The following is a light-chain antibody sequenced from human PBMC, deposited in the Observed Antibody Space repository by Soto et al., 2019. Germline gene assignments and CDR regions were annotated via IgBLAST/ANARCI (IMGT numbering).Light chain of an antibody. Sequence: EIVMTQSPATLSVSPVDRATLSCRASQSVNSNLAWYQQKPGQAPRVLIYGASSRATGIPDRFSGSGSGADFTLTISRLEPEDFAVYYCQQYTTSPFTFGPGTKVDIK. CDR2: GAS. V-gene: IGKV3-20*01. CDR1: QSVNSN. CDR3: QQYTTSPFT. J-gene: IGKJ3*01.